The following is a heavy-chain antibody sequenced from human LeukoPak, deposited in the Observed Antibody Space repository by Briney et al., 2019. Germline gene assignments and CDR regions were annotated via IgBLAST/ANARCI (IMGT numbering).Heavy chain of an antibody. CDR3: ARDGAGMTGTGLDY. CDR1: NGSINFVSYY. D-gene: IGHD3-9*01. Sequence: SETLSLTCTVSNGSINFVSYYWSWIRQPPGKGLEWLGYIHYTGNTIYNPSLKSRVTISMDTAKNQFSLKVSSATAADTAVYYCARDGAGMTGTGLDYWGQGILATVSS. J-gene: IGHJ4*02. CDR2: IHYTGNT. V-gene: IGHV4-61*01.